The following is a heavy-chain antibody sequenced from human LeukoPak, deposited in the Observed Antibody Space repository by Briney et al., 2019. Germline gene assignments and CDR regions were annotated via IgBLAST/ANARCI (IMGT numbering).Heavy chain of an antibody. CDR3: ARYGLVEFRNAFQY. Sequence: SETLSLTCSVSGASITTTNFWWTWIRQSPGRGPEWIGYIHDRGSDKYNPALESRATLSVDTSKNQFSLKLNSVTAADTAVYYCARYGLVEFRNAFQYWGQGILVSVSS. CDR1: GASITTTNFW. J-gene: IGHJ1*01. V-gene: IGHV4-61*01. CDR2: IHDRGSD. D-gene: IGHD6-6*01.